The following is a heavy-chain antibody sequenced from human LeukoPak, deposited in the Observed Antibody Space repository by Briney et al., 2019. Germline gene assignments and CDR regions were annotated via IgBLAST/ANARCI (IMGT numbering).Heavy chain of an antibody. Sequence: GGPVRLSCAASGFSFSSYSMNWVRQAPGKGLEWVSYISSSSSTIYYADSVKGRFTISRDNSKNTLYLQINSLRAEDTAVYYCARANYGSGSNYYYGLDVWGQGTPVTVSS. D-gene: IGHD3-10*01. CDR1: GFSFSSYS. V-gene: IGHV3-48*01. J-gene: IGHJ6*02. CDR2: ISSSSSTI. CDR3: ARANYGSGSNYYYGLDV.